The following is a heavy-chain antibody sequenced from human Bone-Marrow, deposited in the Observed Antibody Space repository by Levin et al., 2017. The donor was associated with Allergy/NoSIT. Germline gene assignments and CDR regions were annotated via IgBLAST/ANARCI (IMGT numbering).Heavy chain of an antibody. CDR1: GFTFSSYS. CDR2: ISSSSSYI. CDR3: AREGFRGIVVVPAAIDDAFDI. V-gene: IGHV3-21*01. J-gene: IGHJ3*02. Sequence: GGSLRLSCAASGFTFSSYSMNWVRQAPGKGLEWVSSISSSSSYIYYADSVKGRFTISRDNAKNSLYLQMNSLRAEDTAVYYCAREGFRGIVVVPAAIDDAFDIWGQGTMVTVSS. D-gene: IGHD2-2*01.